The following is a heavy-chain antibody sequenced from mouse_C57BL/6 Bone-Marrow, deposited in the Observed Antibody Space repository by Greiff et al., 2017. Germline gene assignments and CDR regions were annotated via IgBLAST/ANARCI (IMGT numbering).Heavy chain of an antibody. J-gene: IGHJ3*01. CDR1: GFTFTDYY. Sequence: EVKLMESGGGLVQPGGSLSLSCAASGFTFTDYYMSWVRQPPGKALEWLGFIRNKANGYTTEYSASVKGRFTISRDNSQSILYLQMNALRAEDSATYYCARPLYYGNSAWFAYWGQGTLVTVSA. CDR3: ARPLYYGNSAWFAY. V-gene: IGHV7-3*01. CDR2: IRNKANGYTT. D-gene: IGHD2-1*01.